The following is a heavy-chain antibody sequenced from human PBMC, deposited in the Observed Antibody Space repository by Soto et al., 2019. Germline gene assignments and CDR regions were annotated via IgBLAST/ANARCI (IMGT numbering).Heavy chain of an antibody. Sequence: QVQLVQSGAEVKKPEASVKVSCKASGYTFTSYGISWVRQAPGQGLEWMGWINAYNGNTNYAQKLXGXXTMTTDTSTSTAYMELRSLRSDDTAVFYCARDPVAGTYFDYWGQGTLVTVSS. CDR2: INAYNGNT. CDR1: GYTFTSYG. CDR3: ARDPVAGTYFDY. V-gene: IGHV1-18*01. J-gene: IGHJ4*02. D-gene: IGHD6-19*01.